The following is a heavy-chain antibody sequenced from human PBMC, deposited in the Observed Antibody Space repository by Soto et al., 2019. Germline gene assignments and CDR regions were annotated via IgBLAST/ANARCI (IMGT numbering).Heavy chain of an antibody. CDR3: AKEGLYKTLDH. J-gene: IGHJ4*02. Sequence: PGGSLRLSCAASGFTFKSYGMHWVRQAPGKGLEWVAVISYDGNNKYYADSVKGRFTISRDIPKNTLYLQLNSLRAEDTAVYYCAKEGLYKTLDHWGQGTLVTVSS. D-gene: IGHD1-1*01. CDR2: ISYDGNNK. V-gene: IGHV3-30*18. CDR1: GFTFKSYG.